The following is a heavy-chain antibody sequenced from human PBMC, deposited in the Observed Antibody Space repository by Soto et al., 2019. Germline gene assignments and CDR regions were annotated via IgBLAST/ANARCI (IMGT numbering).Heavy chain of an antibody. CDR3: ATTPSPNFDWYHNWFDP. Sequence: GGSLRLSCAASGFTFSSYSMNWVRQAPGKGLEWVSSISSSSSYIYYADSVKGRFTISRDNAKNSLYLQMNSLRAEDTAVYYCATTPSPNFDWYHNWFDPWGQGTLVTVSS. CDR1: GFTFSSYS. D-gene: IGHD3-9*01. V-gene: IGHV3-21*01. J-gene: IGHJ5*02. CDR2: ISSSSSYI.